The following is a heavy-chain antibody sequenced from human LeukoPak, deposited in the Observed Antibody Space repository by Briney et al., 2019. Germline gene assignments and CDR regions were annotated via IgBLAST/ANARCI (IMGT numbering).Heavy chain of an antibody. J-gene: IGHJ4*02. V-gene: IGHV4-59*01. Sequence: PSETLSLTCTVSGGSISSYYWGWIGQLPGKGLEWVGYFYYSGNTYYNPSLKSRVTISADTSKNQFSLKLTSVTAADTAVYYCARRLAGAHFDYWGQGTLVTVSS. CDR3: ARRLAGAHFDY. D-gene: IGHD1-26*01. CDR1: GGSISSYY. CDR2: FYYSGNT.